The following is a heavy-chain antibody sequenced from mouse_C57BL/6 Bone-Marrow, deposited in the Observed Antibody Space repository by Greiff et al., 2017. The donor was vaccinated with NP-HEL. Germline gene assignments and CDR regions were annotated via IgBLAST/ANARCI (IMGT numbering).Heavy chain of an antibody. D-gene: IGHD3-1*01. V-gene: IGHV6-3*01. J-gene: IGHJ4*01. CDR3: TDPSAY. CDR2: IRLKSDNYAT. CDR1: GFTFSNYW. Sequence: EVQVVESGGGLVQPGGSMKLSCVASGFTFSNYWMNWVRQSPEKGLEWVAQIRLKSDNYATHYAESVKGRFTISRDDSKSVVYLQMNNLRAEDTGIYYCTDPSAYWGQGTSVTVSS.